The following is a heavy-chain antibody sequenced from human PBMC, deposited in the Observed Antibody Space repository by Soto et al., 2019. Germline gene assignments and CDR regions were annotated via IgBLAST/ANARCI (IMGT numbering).Heavy chain of an antibody. CDR2: IKKDGSEK. Sequence: EVQLVESGGGLVQPGGSLRLSCAASGFTFSYYGMSWVRQAPGKGLEWVANIKKDGSEKYYVDSVKGRFTISRDNAKNSMYLQMSSLRDGDTAVYFCVRARTGMDVWGQGTTVTVSS. CDR1: GFTFSYYG. V-gene: IGHV3-7*05. J-gene: IGHJ6*02. CDR3: VRARTGMDV.